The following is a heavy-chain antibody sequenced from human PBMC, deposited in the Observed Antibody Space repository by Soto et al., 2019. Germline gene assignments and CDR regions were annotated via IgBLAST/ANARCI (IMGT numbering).Heavy chain of an antibody. V-gene: IGHV1-3*01. J-gene: IGHJ4*02. Sequence: GASVKVSCKASGYTFTDYALHWVRQAPGQRLEWMGWMNAGVGNTLYSQKFQGRITITRDTSASTAYMELNSLKSEDTAVYYCAGGPIAVAGPEIIVHDYWGQGTLVTVSS. CDR3: AGGPIAVAGPEIIVHDY. D-gene: IGHD6-19*01. CDR1: GYTFTDYA. CDR2: MNAGVGNT.